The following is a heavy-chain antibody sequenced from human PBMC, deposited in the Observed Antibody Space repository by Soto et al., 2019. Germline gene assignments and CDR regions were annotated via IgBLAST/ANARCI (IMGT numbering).Heavy chain of an antibody. Sequence: SETLSLTCTVSGGSISSGGYYWSWIRRHPGKGLEWIGHIYYSGSTYYNPSLRSRVTISVDTSKNQFSLKLSSVAAADTAVYYCASSPDTAMDSFDYWGQGTLVTVSS. CDR2: IYYSGST. J-gene: IGHJ4*02. D-gene: IGHD5-18*01. V-gene: IGHV4-31*03. CDR3: ASSPDTAMDSFDY. CDR1: GGSISSGGYY.